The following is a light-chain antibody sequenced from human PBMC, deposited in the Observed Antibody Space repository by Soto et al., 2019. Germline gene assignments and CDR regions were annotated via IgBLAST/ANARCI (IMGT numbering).Light chain of an antibody. Sequence: EIVMTQSPATLSVSPGERATLSCRASQTVSSNLAWYQQKPGQAPRLLIYGAFTRATGIPARFSGSGYGTEFTLTISSLQSEDFAVYYCQQYNNWPPLSFGGGTKVEIK. V-gene: IGKV3-15*01. CDR3: QQYNNWPPLS. J-gene: IGKJ4*01. CDR1: QTVSSN. CDR2: GAF.